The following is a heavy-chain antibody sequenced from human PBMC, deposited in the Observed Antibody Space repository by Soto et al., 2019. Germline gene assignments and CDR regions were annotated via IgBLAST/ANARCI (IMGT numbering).Heavy chain of an antibody. Sequence: GSLRLSCAASGXTVSSYAMSWVRQAPGKGLEWVSAISGSGGSTYYADAVKGRFNISRDNSKNTLYLQMNSLRAEQTAVYSCAKGLGRISRFFYYFDYWGQGTMGTVSS. J-gene: IGHJ4*02. CDR2: ISGSGGST. CDR1: GXTVSSYA. V-gene: IGHV3-23*01. D-gene: IGHD2-15*01. CDR3: AKGLGRISRFFYYFDY.